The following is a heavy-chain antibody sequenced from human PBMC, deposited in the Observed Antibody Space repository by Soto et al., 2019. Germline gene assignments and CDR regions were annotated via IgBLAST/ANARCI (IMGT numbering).Heavy chain of an antibody. Sequence: ASVKVSCKASGYTFTSYYMHWVRQAPGQGLEWMGIINPSNSTSYAQKFQGRVTMTRDTSTSTVYMELSSLRSEDTAVYYCARDRWDQEDYFDYWG. CDR1: GYTFTSYY. CDR2: INPSNST. J-gene: IGHJ4*01. V-gene: IGHV1-46*01. D-gene: IGHD1-26*01. CDR3: ARDRWDQEDYFDY.